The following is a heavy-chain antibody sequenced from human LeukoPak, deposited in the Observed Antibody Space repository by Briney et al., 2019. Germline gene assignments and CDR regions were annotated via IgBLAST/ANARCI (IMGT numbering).Heavy chain of an antibody. CDR2: MNPNSDNT. CDR3: ARVGPRDGYNLNY. J-gene: IGHJ4*02. CDR1: GYTFTSYD. D-gene: IGHD5-24*01. Sequence: ASVKVSCKASGYTFTSYDINWVRQATGQGLEWMGWMNPNSDNTGYAQKFQGRVTMTRNTSISTAYMELSSLRSEDTAVYYCARVGPRDGYNLNYWGQGTQVTVSS. V-gene: IGHV1-8*01.